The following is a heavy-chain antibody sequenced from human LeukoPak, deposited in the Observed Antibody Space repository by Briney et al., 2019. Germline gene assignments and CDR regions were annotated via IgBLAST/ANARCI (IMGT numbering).Heavy chain of an antibody. V-gene: IGHV1-2*06. D-gene: IGHD1-7*01. CDR2: INPNTGGT. CDR1: GYTFTGYF. J-gene: IGHJ4*02. Sequence: ASVKVSCKASGYTFTGYFMHWVRQAPGQGLEWMGRINPNTGGTNYAQKFQGRVTVTTDTSISTAYMELSRLRSDDTAVYYCARDAGELYFDYWGQGTLVTVSS. CDR3: ARDAGELYFDY.